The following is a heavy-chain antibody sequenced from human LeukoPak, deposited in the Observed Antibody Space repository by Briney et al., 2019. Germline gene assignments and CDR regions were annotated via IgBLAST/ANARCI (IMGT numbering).Heavy chain of an antibody. CDR2: IHPGDSEPDDSYI. J-gene: IGHJ4*02. CDR3: AKIVGWFGTRGGHFDY. V-gene: IGHV5-51*01. D-gene: IGHD3-10*01. CDR1: GYTFTSYW. Sequence: GESLKISCQGSGYTFTSYWIAWVRQMPGKGLEWMGVIHPGDSEPDDSYIRYNPSFQGQVTISADKSITTAYLQWSSLKASDTAMYYCAKIVGWFGTRGGHFDYWGQGTLVTVSS.